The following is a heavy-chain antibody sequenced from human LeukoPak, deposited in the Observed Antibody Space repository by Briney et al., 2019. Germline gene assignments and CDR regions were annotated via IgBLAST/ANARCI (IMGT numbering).Heavy chain of an antibody. J-gene: IGHJ6*02. D-gene: IGHD5-12*01. CDR1: GGSISSYY. CDR3: ARDGRYDKIYYYYGMDV. CDR2: IYYSGST. V-gene: IGHV4-59*01. Sequence: SETLSLTCTVSGGSISSYYWSWIRQPPGKGLEWIGYIYYSGSTNYNPSLKSRVTISVDTSKNQFSLKLSSVTAADTAVYYCARDGRYDKIYYYYGMDVWGQGTTVTVSS.